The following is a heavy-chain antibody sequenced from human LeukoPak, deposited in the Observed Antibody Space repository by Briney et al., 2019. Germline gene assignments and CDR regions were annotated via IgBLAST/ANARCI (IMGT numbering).Heavy chain of an antibody. Sequence: PGGSLRLSCAASGFTFSSYGMHWVRQAPGKGLEWVAFIRYDGSNKYYADSVKGRFTISRDNSKNTLYPQMNSLRAEDTAVYYCAKDPLLTGTTGYWGQGTLVTVSS. CDR1: GFTFSSYG. V-gene: IGHV3-30*02. CDR2: IRYDGSNK. D-gene: IGHD1-7*01. J-gene: IGHJ4*02. CDR3: AKDPLLTGTTGY.